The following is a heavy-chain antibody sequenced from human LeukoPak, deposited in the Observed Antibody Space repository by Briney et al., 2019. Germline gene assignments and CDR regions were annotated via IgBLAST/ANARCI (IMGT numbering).Heavy chain of an antibody. CDR2: IYYSGST. D-gene: IGHD3-3*01. CDR1: GASISSSSYY. CDR3: ASRLGSGMDV. J-gene: IGHJ6*02. Sequence: SETLSLTCTVSGASISSSSYYWGWIRQPPGRGLEWIGSIYYSGSTYYNPSLKSRVTISVDTSKNQFSLKLSSVTAADTAVYYCASRLGSGMDVWGQGTTVTVSS. V-gene: IGHV4-39*01.